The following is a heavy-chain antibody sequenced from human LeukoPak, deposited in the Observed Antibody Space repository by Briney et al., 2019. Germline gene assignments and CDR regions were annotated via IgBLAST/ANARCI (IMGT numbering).Heavy chain of an antibody. V-gene: IGHV4-59*01. CDR1: GGSIISYF. Sequence: SETLSLTCTVSGGSIISYFWSWIRQPPGKGPEWIGYIFDSGTTNYNPSTNYNPSLKSRVTVSLDTSKNHFSLKLSSVTAADTAVYFCVRGGVTTIAQYDYWGQGILVTVSS. CDR3: VRGGVTTIAQYDY. CDR2: IFDSGTTNYNPST. D-gene: IGHD5-12*01. J-gene: IGHJ4*02.